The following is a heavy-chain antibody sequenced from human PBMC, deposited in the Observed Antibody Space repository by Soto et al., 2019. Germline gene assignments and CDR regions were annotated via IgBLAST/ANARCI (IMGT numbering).Heavy chain of an antibody. D-gene: IGHD5-18*01. Sequence: QVQLQQWGAGLLKPSETLSLTCAVYGGSFSGYYWSWIRQPPGKGLEWIGEINHSGSTNYNPSLKSRVTISVDTSKNQFSLKLSSVTAADTAVYYCARLRGYSYGPFDYWGQGTLVTVSS. CDR3: ARLRGYSYGPFDY. J-gene: IGHJ4*02. V-gene: IGHV4-34*01. CDR2: INHSGST. CDR1: GGSFSGYY.